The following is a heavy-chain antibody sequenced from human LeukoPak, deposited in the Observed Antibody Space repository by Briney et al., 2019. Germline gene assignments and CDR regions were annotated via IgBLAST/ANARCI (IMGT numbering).Heavy chain of an antibody. CDR1: GYTFTGYY. V-gene: IGHV1-2*02. CDR2: INPNSGGT. CDR3: ARGTMSYYDSSGYYSFDY. J-gene: IGHJ4*02. Sequence: ASVKVSCKASGYTFTGYYMHWVRQAPGQGLEWMGWINPNSGGTNYAQKFQGRVTMTRDTSISTAYMELSRLRSDDTAVYYCARGTMSYYDSSGYYSFDYWGQGTLVTVSS. D-gene: IGHD3-22*01.